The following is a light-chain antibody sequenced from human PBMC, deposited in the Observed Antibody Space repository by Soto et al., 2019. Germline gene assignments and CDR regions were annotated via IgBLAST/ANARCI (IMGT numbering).Light chain of an antibody. CDR1: SSDVGGYNY. CDR2: EVS. CDR3: SSYTISSTWV. J-gene: IGLJ7*01. V-gene: IGLV2-14*01. Sequence: QSALTQPASVSGSPGQSITISCTGTSSDVGGYNYVSWYQQHPGKAPKLMIYEVSNRPSGVSNPFSGSKSGNTASLTISGLQAEDEADYYCSSYTISSTWVFGGGTQLTVL.